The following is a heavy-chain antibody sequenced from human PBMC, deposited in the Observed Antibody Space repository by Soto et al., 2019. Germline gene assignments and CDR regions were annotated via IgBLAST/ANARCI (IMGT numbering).Heavy chain of an antibody. CDR3: ARDPPLGDGRYFDL. CDR1: GASISSGNHY. J-gene: IGHJ2*01. CDR2: IYKTETS. V-gene: IGHV4-30-4*01. Sequence: SETLSLTCTVSGASISSGNHYWSWIRQPPGKGLQWIGYIYKTETSYYNPSLRSRVSISADKSKNQFSLQMTSVTAADTAVYYCARDPPLGDGRYFDLWGRGTLVTVSS. D-gene: IGHD3-16*01.